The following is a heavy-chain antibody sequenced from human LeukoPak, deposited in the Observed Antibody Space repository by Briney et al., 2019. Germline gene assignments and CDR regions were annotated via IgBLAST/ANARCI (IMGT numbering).Heavy chain of an antibody. V-gene: IGHV3-30-3*01. CDR2: ISYDGSNK. CDR1: GFTFSSYA. CDR3: ASSGQWLVPEYYFDY. Sequence: GGSLRLSCAASGFTFSSYAMSWVRQAPGKGLEWVAVISYDGSNKYYADSVKGRFTISRDNSKNTLYLQMNSLRAEDTAVYYCASSGQWLVPEYYFDYWGQGTLVTVSS. D-gene: IGHD6-19*01. J-gene: IGHJ4*02.